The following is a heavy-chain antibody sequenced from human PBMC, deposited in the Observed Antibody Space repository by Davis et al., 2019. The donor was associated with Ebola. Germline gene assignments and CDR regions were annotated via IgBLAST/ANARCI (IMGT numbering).Heavy chain of an antibody. Sequence: GESLKISCAASGFTFSRSWMSWVRQAPGKGLEWVASIKTDGSERFSLDSEKGRFTISRDNAKNSLYLQMNSLRVEDTAVYYCAGIGAVGWGQGTLVTVSS. J-gene: IGHJ4*02. CDR2: IKTDGSER. V-gene: IGHV3-7*03. CDR1: GFTFSRSW. CDR3: AGIGAVG. D-gene: IGHD1-26*01.